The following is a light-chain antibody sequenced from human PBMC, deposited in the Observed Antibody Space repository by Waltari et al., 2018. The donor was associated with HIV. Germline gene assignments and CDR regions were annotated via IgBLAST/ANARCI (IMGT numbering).Light chain of an antibody. CDR1: QTISSY. Sequence: DIQMTQSPSSLSASVGDRVTITCRASQTISSYLNWYQQKPGKAPVLLIYAASNLQSGVPSRFSGSGSGTDFTLTISSLHPEDFATYYCQQSYSTPYTFGQGTKLEIK. J-gene: IGKJ2*01. CDR3: QQSYSTPYT. CDR2: AAS. V-gene: IGKV1-39*01.